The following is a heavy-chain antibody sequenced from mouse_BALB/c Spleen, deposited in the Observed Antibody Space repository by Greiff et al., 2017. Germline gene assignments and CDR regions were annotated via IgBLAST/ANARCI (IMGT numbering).Heavy chain of an antibody. V-gene: IGHV1S22*01. D-gene: IGHD1-1*01. J-gene: IGHJ4*01. Sequence: LQQPGSELVRPGASVKLSCKASGYTFTSYWMHWVKQRPGQGLEWIGNIYPGSGSTNYDEKFKSKATLTVDTSSSTAYMQLSSLTSEDSAVYYCRGSSYDYAMDYWGQGTSVTVSS. CDR3: RGSSYDYAMDY. CDR2: IYPGSGST. CDR1: GYTFTSYW.